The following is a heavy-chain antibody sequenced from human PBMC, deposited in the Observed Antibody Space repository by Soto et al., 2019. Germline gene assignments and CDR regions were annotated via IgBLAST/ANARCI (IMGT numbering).Heavy chain of an antibody. CDR3: ARSREFDY. V-gene: IGHV4-30-2*01. Sequence: SETLSLTCGVSGGSLSGATYSWNWIRQPPGKGLEWIGYIFPSGTTYYNPSLKSRVTTSIDVSKNQFSLSLRSLTAADTAVYYCARSREFDYWGQGTLVTVSS. J-gene: IGHJ4*02. CDR1: GGSLSGATYS. CDR2: IFPSGTT.